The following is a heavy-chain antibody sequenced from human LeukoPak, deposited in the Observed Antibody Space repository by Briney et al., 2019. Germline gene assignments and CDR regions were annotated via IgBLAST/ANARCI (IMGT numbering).Heavy chain of an antibody. V-gene: IGHV1-24*01. D-gene: IGHD4-23*01. CDR1: GSTLTEFT. CDR2: FDPEDGET. Sequence: GASVKVSCKVSGSTLTEFTMPWVRHAPGKGLEWMGGFDPEDGETVYAQKFQGRVTMTEDTSTDTAYMELSSLRSEDTAVYYCATYPNGYGGGAGYFDKWGHGTLVTVSS. J-gene: IGHJ4*01. CDR3: ATYPNGYGGGAGYFDK.